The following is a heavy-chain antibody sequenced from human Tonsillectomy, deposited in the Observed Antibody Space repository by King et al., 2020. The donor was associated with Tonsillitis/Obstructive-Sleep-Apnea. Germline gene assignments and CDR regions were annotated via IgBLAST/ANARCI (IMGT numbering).Heavy chain of an antibody. CDR1: GFTFSSYG. V-gene: IGHV3-30*03. CDR3: ALGYCSSTSCHEDYYYMDV. Sequence: HVQLVESGGGVVQPGRSLRLSCAASGFTFSSYGMHWVRQAPGKGLEWVAVISYDGSNKYYADSVKGRFTISRDNSKNTLYLQMNSLRAEDKAVYYCALGYCSSTSCHEDYYYMDVWGKGTTVTVSS. CDR2: ISYDGSNK. D-gene: IGHD2-2*01. J-gene: IGHJ6*03.